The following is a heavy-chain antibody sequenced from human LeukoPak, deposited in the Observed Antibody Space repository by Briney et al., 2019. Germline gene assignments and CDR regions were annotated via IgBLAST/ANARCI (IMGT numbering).Heavy chain of an antibody. D-gene: IGHD2-2*01. CDR1: GGSISSGGYS. Sequence: TLSLTCAVSGGSISSGGYSWSWIRQPPGKGLEWIGYIYHSGSTYYNPSLKSRVTISVDTSKNQFSLKLSSVTAADTAVYYCARVVPAAYYYYYYGMDVWGQGTTVTVSS. V-gene: IGHV4-30-2*05. CDR3: ARVVPAAYYYYYYGMDV. J-gene: IGHJ6*02. CDR2: IYHSGST.